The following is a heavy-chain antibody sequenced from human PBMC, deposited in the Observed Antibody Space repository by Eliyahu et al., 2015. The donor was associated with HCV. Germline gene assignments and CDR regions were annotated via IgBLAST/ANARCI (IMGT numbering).Heavy chain of an antibody. CDR1: GFTFSSYG. CDR3: ARDRPPSYSSGWWPTD. CDR2: IWYDGSNK. V-gene: IGHV3-33*01. D-gene: IGHD6-19*01. J-gene: IGHJ4*02. Sequence: QVQLVESGGGVVQPGRSLRLSCAASGFTFSSYGMHWVRQAPGKGLEWVAVIWYDGSNKYYADSVKGRFTISRDNSKNTLYLQMNSLRAEDTAVYYCARDRPPSYSSGWWPTDWGQGTLVTVSS.